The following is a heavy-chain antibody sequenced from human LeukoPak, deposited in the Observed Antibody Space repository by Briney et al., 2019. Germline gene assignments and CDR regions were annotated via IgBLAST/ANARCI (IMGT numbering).Heavy chain of an antibody. CDR3: ASYSSGCRTLCFDL. CDR1: GFTFSDYY. J-gene: IGHJ2*01. V-gene: IGHV3-11*04. Sequence: RAGGSLRLSCTASGFTFSDYYMSWIRQAPGKGLEWVSYISSSGSTIYYADSVKGRFTISRDNAKNSLYLQMNSLRAEDTAVYCCASYSSGCRTLCFDLWGRGTLVTVSS. CDR2: ISSSGSTI. D-gene: IGHD6-19*01.